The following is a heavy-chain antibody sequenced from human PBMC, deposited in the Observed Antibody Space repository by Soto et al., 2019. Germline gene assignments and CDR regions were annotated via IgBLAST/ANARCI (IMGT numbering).Heavy chain of an antibody. CDR1: GYSFTSYW. CDR2: IYPGDSDT. CDR3: ARQLSSGGGYCSGGSCYGKLRGDELDY. V-gene: IGHV5-51*01. Sequence: GESLKISCKGSGYSFTSYWIGWVRQMPGKGLEWMGIIYPGDSDTRYSPSFQGQVTISADKSISTAYLQWSSLKASDTAMYYCARQLSSGGGYCSGGSCYGKLRGDELDYWGQGTLVTVSS. D-gene: IGHD2-15*01. J-gene: IGHJ4*02.